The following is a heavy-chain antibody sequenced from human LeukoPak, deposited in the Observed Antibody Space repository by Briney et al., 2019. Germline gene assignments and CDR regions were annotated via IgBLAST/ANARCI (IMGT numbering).Heavy chain of an antibody. Sequence: SQTLSLTCTVSGGSISSGGYYWSWIRQHPGKGLEWIGYIYYSGSTNYNPSLKSRVTISVDTSKNQFSLKLSSVTAADTAVYYCARAHYLTTVTPYFDDWGQGTLVTVSS. CDR3: ARAHYLTTVTPYFDD. D-gene: IGHD4-11*01. J-gene: IGHJ4*02. CDR1: GGSISSGGYY. CDR2: IYYSGST. V-gene: IGHV4-31*03.